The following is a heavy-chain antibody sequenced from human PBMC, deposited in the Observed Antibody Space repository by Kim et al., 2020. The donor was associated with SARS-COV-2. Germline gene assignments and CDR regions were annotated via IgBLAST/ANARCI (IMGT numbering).Heavy chain of an antibody. D-gene: IGHD3-3*01. CDR2: ISGIGSTI. CDR1: GFTFSSYE. CDR3: ARGKPSPFWGGYTFSEHFDY. V-gene: IGHV3-48*03. Sequence: GGSLRLSCAASGFTFSSYEMNWVRQAPGKGLEWVSYISGIGSTIYYADSVKGRFTISRDNAKNSLYLQMNSLRAEDTAVYYCARGKPSPFWGGYTFSEHFDYWGQGTLVTVSS. J-gene: IGHJ4*02.